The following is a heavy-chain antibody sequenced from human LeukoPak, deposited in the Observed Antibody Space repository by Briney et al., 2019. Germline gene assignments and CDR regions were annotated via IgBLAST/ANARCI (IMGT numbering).Heavy chain of an antibody. CDR2: FYLNELT. CDR3: ARVASSVGNSLSYMDV. V-gene: IGHV4-4*02. CDR1: GDSISDNNW. J-gene: IGHJ6*03. Sequence: SGTLSLTCAVSGDSISDNNWWNWVRQSPGKGLEWIGEFYLNELTNYNPSLRRRDIIHRHESTNHFSLTLISVTAADTSVYHCARVASSVGNSLSYMDVWSKGTTVTV. D-gene: IGHD2-21*01.